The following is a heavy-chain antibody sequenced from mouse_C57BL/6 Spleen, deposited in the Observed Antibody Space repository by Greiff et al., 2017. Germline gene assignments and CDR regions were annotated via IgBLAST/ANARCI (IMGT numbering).Heavy chain of an antibody. J-gene: IGHJ4*01. CDR1: GFSLTSYG. D-gene: IGHD2-2*01. CDR2: IWRGGST. V-gene: IGHV2-5*01. Sequence: QVQLQQSGPGLVQPSQSLSITCTVSGFSLTSYGVHWVRQSPGKGLEWLGVIWRGGSTDYNPAFMSRLSITKDNSKSQVFFKMNSLQADDTAIYYCAKNWLRPYYAMDYWGQGTSVTVSS. CDR3: AKNWLRPYYAMDY.